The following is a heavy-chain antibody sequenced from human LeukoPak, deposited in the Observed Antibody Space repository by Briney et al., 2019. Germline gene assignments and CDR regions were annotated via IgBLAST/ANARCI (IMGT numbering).Heavy chain of an antibody. V-gene: IGHV1-2*02. CDR3: AREYSGSHEGGWFDP. CDR1: GYTFTGCY. Sequence: ASVKVSCKASGYTFTGCYMHWVRQAPGQGLEWMGWINPNSGGTNYAQKFQGRVTMTRDTSISTAYMELSRLRSDDTAVYYCAREYSGSHEGGWFDPWGQGTLVTVSS. D-gene: IGHD1-26*01. CDR2: INPNSGGT. J-gene: IGHJ5*02.